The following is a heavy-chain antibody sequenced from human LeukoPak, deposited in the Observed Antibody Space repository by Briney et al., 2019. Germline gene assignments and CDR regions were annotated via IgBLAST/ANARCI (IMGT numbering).Heavy chain of an antibody. CDR3: AKDTFDY. CDR2: ISYDGSNK. Sequence: GGSLRLSCAASGFTFSSYGMHWVRQAPGKGLEWVAVISYDGSNKYYADSVKGRFTISRDNSKNSLYLQMNSLRAEDTAVYYCAKDTFDYWGQGTLVTVSS. V-gene: IGHV3-30*18. J-gene: IGHJ4*02. CDR1: GFTFSSYG.